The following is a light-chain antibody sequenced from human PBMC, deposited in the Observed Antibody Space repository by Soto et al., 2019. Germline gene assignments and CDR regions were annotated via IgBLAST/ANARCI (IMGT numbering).Light chain of an antibody. CDR1: SSNIGAGYG. Sequence: QSVLTQPSSVSGAPGQRITISCTGSSSNIGAGYGVHWYQQLPGTAPKLLIHDDTDRPSGVPDRFSGSKSGTSASLAITGLQAEDEADYYCQSYDNTLSGHVVFGGGTQLPS. V-gene: IGLV1-40*01. CDR2: DDT. J-gene: IGLJ2*01. CDR3: QSYDNTLSGHVV.